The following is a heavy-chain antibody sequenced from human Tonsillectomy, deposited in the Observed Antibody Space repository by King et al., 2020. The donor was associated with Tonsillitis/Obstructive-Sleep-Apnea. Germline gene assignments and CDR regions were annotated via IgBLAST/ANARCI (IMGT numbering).Heavy chain of an antibody. CDR1: GGTFSSYV. Sequence: QLVQSGAEVKKPGSSVKVSCKASGGTFSSYVISWVRQAPGQGLEWMGGIIPIFGTTNYAQKFQGSVTVTADESTSTAYMELSSLRSEDTAVYYCATIPLVQGVISYYFMDVWGKGTTVTVSS. J-gene: IGHJ6*03. CDR2: IIPIFGTT. V-gene: IGHV1-69*12. CDR3: ATIPLVQGVISYYFMDV. D-gene: IGHD3-10*01.